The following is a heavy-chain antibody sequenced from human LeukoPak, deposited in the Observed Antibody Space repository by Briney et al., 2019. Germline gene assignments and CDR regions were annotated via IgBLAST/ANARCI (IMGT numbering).Heavy chain of an antibody. J-gene: IGHJ1*01. Sequence: SETMSLTCAVYGGSFSGYYWSWLRQPPVKGLEWIGEINHSGSTNYNPSLKSRVTISVDTSKNQFSLKLSSVTAADTAVYYCAGYCTNGVCYSYFQHWGQGTLVTVSS. CDR1: GGSFSGYY. V-gene: IGHV4-34*01. CDR2: INHSGST. CDR3: AGYCTNGVCYSYFQH. D-gene: IGHD2-8*01.